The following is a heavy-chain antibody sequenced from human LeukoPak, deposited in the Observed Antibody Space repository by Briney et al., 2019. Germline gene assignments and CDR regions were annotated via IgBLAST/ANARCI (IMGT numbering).Heavy chain of an antibody. V-gene: IGHV3-49*04. J-gene: IGHJ4*02. CDR2: IRSNLYGGTP. CDR3: TRDQTPYY. Sequence: GGSLRLSCAASGFTFGDYAMTWVRQAPGKGLEWVGFIRSNLYGGTPEYAASVKGRFTISRDDSNSIAYLEMDSLKTDDTAVYYCTRDQTPYYWGQGTLVTVSS. CDR1: GFTFGDYA.